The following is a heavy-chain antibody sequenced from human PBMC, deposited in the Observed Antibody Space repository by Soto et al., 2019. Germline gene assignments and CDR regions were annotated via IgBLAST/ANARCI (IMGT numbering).Heavy chain of an antibody. CDR2: INTYNGNT. D-gene: IGHD3-16*01. CDR3: AMVDVYVTPSPQDV. CDR1: GGAFSSYT. J-gene: IGHJ6*02. V-gene: IGHV1-18*01. Sequence: ASVKVSCKASGGAFSSYTISWARQAPGQGLEWMGWINTYNGNTNYAQNLQGRVTLTTDTSTSTAYMELRSLRSNDTAIYYCAMVDVYVTPSPQDVWGQGTTVTVSS.